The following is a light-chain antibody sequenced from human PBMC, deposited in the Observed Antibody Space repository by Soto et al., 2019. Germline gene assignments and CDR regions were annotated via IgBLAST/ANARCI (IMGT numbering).Light chain of an antibody. J-gene: IGLJ1*01. Sequence: QSALTQPPSASGSPGQSVTISCTGTSSDVGVYNYVSWYQQHPGKAPKVMIYDVNKRPSGVPERFSGSKSGKTASLTVSGLQAEDEGDYHLCSPAGSDYPLVFGIGTKLTVL. CDR2: DVN. V-gene: IGLV2-8*01. CDR3: CSPAGSDYPLV. CDR1: SSDVGVYNY.